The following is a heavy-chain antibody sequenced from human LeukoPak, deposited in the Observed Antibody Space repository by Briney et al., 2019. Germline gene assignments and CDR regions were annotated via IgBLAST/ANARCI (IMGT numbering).Heavy chain of an antibody. V-gene: IGHV4-4*07. CDR1: GGSISSYY. J-gene: IGHJ5*02. D-gene: IGHD3-10*01. CDR3: ARHYGSGMDYFDP. Sequence: SETLSLTCTVSGGSISSYYWSWIRQPAGKGLEWIGRIYTSGSTNYNPSLNSRVTISVDTSKNQCPLKLTSVTAADTAVYYCARHYGSGMDYFDPWGQGTLVTVSS. CDR2: IYTSGST.